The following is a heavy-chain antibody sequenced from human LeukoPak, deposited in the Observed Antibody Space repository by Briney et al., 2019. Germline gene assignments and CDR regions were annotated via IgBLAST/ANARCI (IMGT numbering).Heavy chain of an antibody. D-gene: IGHD3-3*01. Sequence: SETLSLTCTVSGGSISSGGYYWSWIRQHLGKGLEWIGYIYYSGSTYYNPSLKSRVTISVDTSKNQFSLKLSSVTAADTAVYYCARGFGMEWLPDYGGQGTLVTVSS. J-gene: IGHJ4*02. CDR2: IYYSGST. CDR3: ARGFGMEWLPDY. CDR1: GGSISSGGYY. V-gene: IGHV4-31*03.